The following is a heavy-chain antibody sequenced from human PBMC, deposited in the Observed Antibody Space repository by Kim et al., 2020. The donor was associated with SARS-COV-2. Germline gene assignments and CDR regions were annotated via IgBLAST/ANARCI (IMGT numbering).Heavy chain of an antibody. V-gene: IGHV1-8*01. CDR2: MNPNSGNT. D-gene: IGHD2-15*01. J-gene: IGHJ6*03. CDR1: GYTFTSYD. CDR3: ARGSDRAELGYCSGGSCYWYYYYYYMDV. Sequence: ASVKVSCKASGYTFTSYDINWVRQATGQGLEWMGWMNPNSGNTGYAQKFQGRVTMTRNTSISTAYMELSSLRSEDTAVYYCARGSDRAELGYCSGGSCYWYYYYYYMDVWGKGTTVTVSS.